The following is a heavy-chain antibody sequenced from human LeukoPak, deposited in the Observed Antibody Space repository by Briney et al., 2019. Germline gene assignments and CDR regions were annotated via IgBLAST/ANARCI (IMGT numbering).Heavy chain of an antibody. CDR1: GFTFSSYA. D-gene: IGHD2-2*01. CDR2: ISGSGGST. CDR3: AKGVYCSSTSCYWFYFDY. J-gene: IGHJ4*02. V-gene: IGHV3-23*01. Sequence: PGGSLRLSCAASGFTFSSYAMSWVRQAPGKGLEWVSAISGSGGSTYYADSVKGRFTISRDNSKNTLYLQMNSLRAEDTAVYYCAKGVYCSSTSCYWFYFDYWGQGTLVTVSS.